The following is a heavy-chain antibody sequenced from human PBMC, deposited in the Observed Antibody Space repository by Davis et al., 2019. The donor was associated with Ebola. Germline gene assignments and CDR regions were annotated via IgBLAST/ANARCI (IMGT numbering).Heavy chain of an antibody. CDR1: GFTFSDYY. CDR3: ARDSVAYQLLYAEYFQH. Sequence: GGSLRLSCAASGFTFSDYYMSWIRQAPGKGLEWVSSISVSSSYIYYADSVKGRFTISRDNAKNSLYLQMNSLRAEDTAVYYCARDSVAYQLLYAEYFQHWGQGTLVTVSS. J-gene: IGHJ1*01. CDR2: ISVSSSYI. D-gene: IGHD2-2*02. V-gene: IGHV3-11*06.